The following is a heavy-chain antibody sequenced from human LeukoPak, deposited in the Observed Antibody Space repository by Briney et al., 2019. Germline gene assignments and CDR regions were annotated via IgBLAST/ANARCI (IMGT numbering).Heavy chain of an antibody. Sequence: GGSLRLSCAASGFTFTTYTMNWVRQAPGKGLEWVSVIYSGGSTYYADSVKGRFTISRHNSNNTLYLQMNSLRDEDTAVYYCARETKYGGYSYGFLDYWGQGTLVTVSS. CDR3: ARETKYGGYSYGFLDY. V-gene: IGHV3-53*04. J-gene: IGHJ4*02. D-gene: IGHD5-18*01. CDR2: IYSGGST. CDR1: GFTFTTYT.